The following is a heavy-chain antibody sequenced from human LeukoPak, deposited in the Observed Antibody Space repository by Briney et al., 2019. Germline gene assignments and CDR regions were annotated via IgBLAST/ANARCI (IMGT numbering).Heavy chain of an antibody. D-gene: IGHD2/OR15-2a*01. Sequence: GGSLRLSCAASGFTFDDYAMHWVRQAPGKGLEWLSGITGSGGGTYYADSVKGRFTTSRDNSKNTLYLQMNSLRAEDTAVYYCAGRNSSEDYWGQGTLVTVSS. CDR2: ITGSGGGT. CDR1: GFTFDDYA. V-gene: IGHV3-23*01. J-gene: IGHJ4*02. CDR3: AGRNSSEDY.